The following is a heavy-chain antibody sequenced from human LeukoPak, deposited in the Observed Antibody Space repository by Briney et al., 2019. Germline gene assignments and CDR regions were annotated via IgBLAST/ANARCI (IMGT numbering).Heavy chain of an antibody. CDR1: GGSISSGGYY. CDR3: ARGGYDSTSYFFDY. V-gene: IGHV4-31*03. J-gene: IGHJ4*02. Sequence: SQTLSLTCTVSGGSISSGGYYWSWIRQHPGKGLEWIGYIYYTGSTYYNPSLKSRVTISVDTSKNQFSLKLSSVTAADTAVYYCARGGYDSTSYFFDYWGQGTLATVSS. CDR2: IYYTGST. D-gene: IGHD5-12*01.